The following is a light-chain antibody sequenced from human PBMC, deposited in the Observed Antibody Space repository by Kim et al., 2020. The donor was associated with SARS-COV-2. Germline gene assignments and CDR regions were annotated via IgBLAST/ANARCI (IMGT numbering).Light chain of an antibody. CDR3: QAWDTTDAV. Sequence: SYELTQPPSVSVSPGQTATITCSGDRLSDKSVSWYQQRPGQSPVLVLYQDPERPSAIPGHFSGSNSGNTATLTISETQTVDEADYFCQAWDTTDAVFGTGTKVIVL. CDR1: RLSDKS. J-gene: IGLJ1*01. CDR2: QDP. V-gene: IGLV3-1*01.